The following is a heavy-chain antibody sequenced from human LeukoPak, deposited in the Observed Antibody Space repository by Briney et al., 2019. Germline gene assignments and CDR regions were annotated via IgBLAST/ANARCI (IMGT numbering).Heavy chain of an antibody. CDR1: GYTFTSYW. D-gene: IGHD6-13*01. CDR3: AGHSSSWSHAFDI. Sequence: GESLKISCKVSGYTFTSYWIGWVRQMPGKGLEWMGIIYPGDSDTRYSPSFQGQVTISADKSISTAYLQWSSLKASDTAMYYCAGHSSSWSHAFDIWGQGTMVTVSS. CDR2: IYPGDSDT. V-gene: IGHV5-51*01. J-gene: IGHJ3*02.